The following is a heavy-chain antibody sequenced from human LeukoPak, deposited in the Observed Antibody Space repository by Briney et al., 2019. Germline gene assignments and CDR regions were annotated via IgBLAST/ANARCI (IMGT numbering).Heavy chain of an antibody. CDR1: GFTFSSYG. D-gene: IGHD1-26*01. CDR3: AGVRPEIVGGTYYFDY. CDR2: ISVNGGRT. Sequence: GGTLRLSCAASGFTFSSYGMSWVRQTPGRGLEWVSGISVNGGRTYYADSLKGRFTLSRDSSKNTLYLQVNSLRAEDTAVYYCAGVRPEIVGGTYYFDYWGQGTLVTVSS. V-gene: IGHV3-23*01. J-gene: IGHJ4*02.